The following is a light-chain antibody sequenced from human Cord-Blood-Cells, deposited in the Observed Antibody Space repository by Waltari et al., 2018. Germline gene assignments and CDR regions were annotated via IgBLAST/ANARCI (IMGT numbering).Light chain of an antibody. V-gene: IGLV2-23*01. CDR3: CSYAGSRV. Sequence: QSALTQPAPVSGSPGQSITISCTGTSSAVGSYTLVSWYQQQPGKAPKLMIDEGSKRPSGVSNRFSGSKSGNTASLTISGLQAEDEADYYCCSYAGSRVFGGGTKLTVL. CDR2: EGS. CDR1: SSAVGSYTL. J-gene: IGLJ3*02.